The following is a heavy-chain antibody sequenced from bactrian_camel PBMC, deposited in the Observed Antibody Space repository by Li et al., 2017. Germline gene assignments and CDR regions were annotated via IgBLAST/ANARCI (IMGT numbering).Heavy chain of an antibody. D-gene: IGHD3*01. CDR2: IYTGGGST. J-gene: IGHJ4*01. V-gene: IGHV3S35*01. CDR3: ARSSGRYCLLKLRDFII. Sequence: VQLVESGGGSVQAGGSLRLSCAASGYTYSSYCMGWFRQAPGKEREPVAIIYTGGGSTSYADSVKGRFTISQDNARETVYLQMNSLKPEDSAMYYCARSSGRYCLLKLRDFIIWGQGTQVTVS. CDR1: GYTYSSYC.